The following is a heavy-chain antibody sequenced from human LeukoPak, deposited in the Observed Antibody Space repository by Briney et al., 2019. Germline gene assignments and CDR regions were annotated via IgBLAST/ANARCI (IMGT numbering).Heavy chain of an antibody. Sequence: GGSLRLSCAASGFTFSSYAMSWVRQAPGKGLEWVSAISGSGGGTYYADSVKGRFTISRDNSKNTLYLQMNSLRAEDTAVYYCAKGGYYDFWSGYYGDKFDYWGQGTLVTVSS. D-gene: IGHD3-3*01. CDR2: ISGSGGGT. V-gene: IGHV3-23*01. J-gene: IGHJ4*02. CDR3: AKGGYYDFWSGYYGDKFDY. CDR1: GFTFSSYA.